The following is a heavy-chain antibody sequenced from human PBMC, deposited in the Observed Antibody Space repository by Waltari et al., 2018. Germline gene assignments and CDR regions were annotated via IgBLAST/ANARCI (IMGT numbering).Heavy chain of an antibody. V-gene: IGHV1-3*01. CDR3: ASGRERSYGSANYYQLDY. D-gene: IGHD3-10*01. CDR1: GYTVFAYP. Sequence: QVQLVQSGAEMKKPGASVTLSCKASGYTVFAYPSHWVRQAPGQRLKWMGWITGNDNTKYSQRFQGRVTITRDRSASTTYMDLNTLRSEDTAVYYCASGRERSYGSANYYQLDYWGQGTLVTVSS. J-gene: IGHJ4*02. CDR2: ITGNDNT.